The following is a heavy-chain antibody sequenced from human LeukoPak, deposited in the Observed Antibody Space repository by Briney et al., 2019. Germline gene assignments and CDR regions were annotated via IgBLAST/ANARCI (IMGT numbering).Heavy chain of an antibody. V-gene: IGHV4-59*12. CDR3: ARVNGDIVVVPAAPRYYYMDV. Sequence: PSETLSLTCTVSGGSISSYYWSWIRQPPGKGLEWIGYIYYSGSTNYNPSLKSRVTISVDTSKNQFSLKLSSVTAADTAVYYCARVNGDIVVVPAAPRYYYMDVWGKGTTVTVSS. CDR2: IYYSGST. CDR1: GGSISSYY. D-gene: IGHD2-2*01. J-gene: IGHJ6*03.